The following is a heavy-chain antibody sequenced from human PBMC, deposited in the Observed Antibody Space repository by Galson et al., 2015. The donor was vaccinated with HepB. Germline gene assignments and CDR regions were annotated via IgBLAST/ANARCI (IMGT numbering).Heavy chain of an antibody. CDR2: INPNSGGT. CDR3: ATGFTIFGVDDN. J-gene: IGHJ4*02. Sequence: SVKVSCKASGYTFAGYYMHWVRQAPGQGLEWMGWINPNSGGTKYAQKFQGRVPMTRDTSITTAYMELSRLRSDDTAVYYCATGFTIFGVDDNWGQGTLVTVSS. CDR1: GYTFAGYY. V-gene: IGHV1-2*02. D-gene: IGHD3-3*01.